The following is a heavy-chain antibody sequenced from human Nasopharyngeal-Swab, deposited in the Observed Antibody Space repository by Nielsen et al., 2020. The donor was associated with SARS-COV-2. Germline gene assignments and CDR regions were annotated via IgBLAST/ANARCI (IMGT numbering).Heavy chain of an antibody. CDR3: ARDWVPLYGSGSYFYYYYGMDV. CDR2: IYSGGST. V-gene: IGHV3-53*01. CDR1: GFTVSSNY. J-gene: IGHJ6*02. Sequence: GESLKISCAASGFTVSSNYMSWVRQAPGKGLEWVSVIYSGGSTYYADSVKGRFTISRDNSKNTLYLQMNSLRAEDTAVYYCARDWVPLYGSGSYFYYYYGMDVWGQGTTVTVSS. D-gene: IGHD3-10*01.